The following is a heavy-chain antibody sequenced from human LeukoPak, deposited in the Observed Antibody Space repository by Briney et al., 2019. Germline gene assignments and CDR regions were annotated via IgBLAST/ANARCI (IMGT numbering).Heavy chain of an antibody. V-gene: IGHV3-23*01. D-gene: IGHD6-13*01. CDR1: GFTFSSYA. CDR3: AGAAAATDVFDI. CDR2: ISGSGGST. Sequence: GGSLRLSCAASGFTFSSYAMSWVRQAPGKGLEWVSAISGSGGSTYYADSMKGRFTISRDNAKNSLYLQMNSLRGEDTAVYYCAGAAAATDVFDIWGQGTMVTVSS. J-gene: IGHJ3*02.